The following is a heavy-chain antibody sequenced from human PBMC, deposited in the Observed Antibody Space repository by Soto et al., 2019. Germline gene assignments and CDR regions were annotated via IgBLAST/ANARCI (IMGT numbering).Heavy chain of an antibody. D-gene: IGHD1-26*01. V-gene: IGHV1-18*01. CDR1: GYTFTSYG. CDR2: ISAYNGNR. Sequence: QIQLVQSGAEVKKPGASVKVSCRASGYTFTSYGISWVRQAPGQGLEWMGWISAYNGNRNYAQKVQGRVTMTTDTSTNTAYTERRSLRSDDTAVYYCAGDQVGATGDYRGQGTLVTVSS. J-gene: IGHJ4*02. CDR3: AGDQVGATGDY.